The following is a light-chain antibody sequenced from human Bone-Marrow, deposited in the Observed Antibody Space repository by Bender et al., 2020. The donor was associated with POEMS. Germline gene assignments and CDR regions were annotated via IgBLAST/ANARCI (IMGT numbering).Light chain of an antibody. CDR3: QAWDSSVVV. Sequence: QSVLTQPPSASGTPGQSVIISCSGTDSNFGGNNVNWYQHLPGTAPRLVVYSNYQRPSGIPERFSGSNSGNTATLTISGTQAVDEADYHCQAWDSSVVVFGRGTKLIVL. J-gene: IGLJ2*01. CDR1: DSNFGGNN. V-gene: IGLV1-44*01. CDR2: SNY.